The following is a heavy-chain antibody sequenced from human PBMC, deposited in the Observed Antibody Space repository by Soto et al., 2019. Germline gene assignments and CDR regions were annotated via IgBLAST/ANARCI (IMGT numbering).Heavy chain of an antibody. J-gene: IGHJ6*03. CDR3: ARGDYYYYMDV. CDR1: RGSISNYF. V-gene: IGHV4-59*01. CDR2: ISYSGTT. Sequence: PSETLSLTCIVSRGSISNYFWTWIRQPPGRGLEWIGYISYSGTTNYNPSLKSRVTISVDTSKNQFSLKLSSVTAADTAVYYCARGDYYYYMDVWGKGTTVTVSS.